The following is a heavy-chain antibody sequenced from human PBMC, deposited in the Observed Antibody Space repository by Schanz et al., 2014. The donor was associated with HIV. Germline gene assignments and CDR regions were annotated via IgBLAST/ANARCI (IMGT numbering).Heavy chain of an antibody. CDR3: AKDRNYYESKYRGKGNYYYYYGMDV. D-gene: IGHD3-22*01. J-gene: IGHJ6*02. CDR1: GFSFSNFG. V-gene: IGHV3-30*18. CDR2: ISYDGTKK. Sequence: VQLLESGGGLEQPGGSLRLSCAASGFSFSNFGMHWVRQAPGKGLEWVAVISYDGTKKHNADPVKGRFTISRDNSKNSLSLLIKSLRAEDAAVYYCAKDRNYYESKYRGKGNYYYYYGMDVWGQGTTVTVSS.